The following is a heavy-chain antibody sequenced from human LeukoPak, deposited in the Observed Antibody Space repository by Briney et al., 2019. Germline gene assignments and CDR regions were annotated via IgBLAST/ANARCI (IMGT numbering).Heavy chain of an antibody. J-gene: IGHJ3*02. Sequence: GGSLRLSCVASGFNFGDYCSMSWIRQAPGKGLEWVSYMSSSGSSTYYADSVKGRFTISRDNAKNSLYLQMNSLRVEDTAVYYCARDIDSSGWDPPDAFDIWGQGTQVTVSS. CDR2: MSSSGSST. CDR3: ARDIDSSGWDPPDAFDI. V-gene: IGHV3-11*01. CDR1: GFNFGDYCS. D-gene: IGHD3-22*01.